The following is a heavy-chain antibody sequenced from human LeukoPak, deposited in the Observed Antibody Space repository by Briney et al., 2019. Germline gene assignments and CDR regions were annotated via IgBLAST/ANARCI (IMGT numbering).Heavy chain of an antibody. V-gene: IGHV4-59*11. Sequence: SETLSLTCTVSGGSISSHYWSWIRQPPGKGLEWIGYIYYSGSTNYNPSLKSQVTISVDTSKNQFSLKLSSVTAADTAVYYCAKYDFWSGHRAFDIWGQGTMVTVSS. CDR3: AKYDFWSGHRAFDI. CDR1: GGSISSHY. J-gene: IGHJ3*02. D-gene: IGHD3-3*01. CDR2: IYYSGST.